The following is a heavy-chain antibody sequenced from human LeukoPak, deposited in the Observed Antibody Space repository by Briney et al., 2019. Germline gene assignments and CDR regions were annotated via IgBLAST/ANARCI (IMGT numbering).Heavy chain of an antibody. J-gene: IGHJ4*02. Sequence: SETLSLTCTVSGGSISSSSYYWGWIRQPPGKGLEWIGSIYYSGSTYYNPSLKSRVTISVDTSKNQFSLKLSSVTAADTAVYYCARERYMARGVILPDYWGQGTLVTVSS. CDR2: IYYSGST. CDR3: ARERYMARGVILPDY. CDR1: GGSISSSSYY. V-gene: IGHV4-39*07. D-gene: IGHD3-10*01.